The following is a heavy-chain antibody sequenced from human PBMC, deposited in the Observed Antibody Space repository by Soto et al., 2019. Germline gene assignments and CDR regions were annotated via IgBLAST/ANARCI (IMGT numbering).Heavy chain of an antibody. D-gene: IGHD6-13*01. CDR1: GYTFISYY. CDR3: ARAYHYSRPRLLPY. J-gene: IGHJ1*01. Sequence: GASVKVSCKASGYTFISYYMHWVRQAPGQGLEWMGIINPSANSTNYEQKFQGRVTMTRDTSTSTVYMELSSLRSDDTAVYFCARAYHYSRPRLLPYCGQGTQVTVSS. V-gene: IGHV1-46*01. CDR2: INPSANST.